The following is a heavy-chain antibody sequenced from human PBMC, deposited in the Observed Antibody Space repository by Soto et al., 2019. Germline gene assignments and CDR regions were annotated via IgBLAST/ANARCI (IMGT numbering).Heavy chain of an antibody. CDR3: TTGITMVRGVHVY. CDR2: IKSKTDGGTT. D-gene: IGHD3-10*01. J-gene: IGHJ4*02. CDR1: GFTLSNAW. V-gene: IGHV3-15*01. Sequence: GSLSLSCAASGFTLSNAWMSWVRQAPGKGLEWVGRIKSKTDGGTTDYAAPVKGRFTISRDDSKNTLYLQMNSLKTEDTAVYYCTTGITMVRGVHVYWGQGTLVTVSS.